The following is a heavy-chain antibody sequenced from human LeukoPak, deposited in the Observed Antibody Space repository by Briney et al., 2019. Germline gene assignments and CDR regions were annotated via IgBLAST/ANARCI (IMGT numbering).Heavy chain of an antibody. CDR2: IWFDGSKK. V-gene: IGHV3-33*01. J-gene: IGHJ4*02. CDR1: GFIFSSYG. D-gene: IGHD2-21*02. CDR3: ARDGCGGDCYLADY. Sequence: GRSLRLSCAASGFIFSSYGMHWVRQAPGKGLEWVAVIWFDGSKKYYADSVKGRITISRDDSKNTLYLQMNSLRVEDTAVDYCARDGCGGDCYLADYWGRGTLVTVSS.